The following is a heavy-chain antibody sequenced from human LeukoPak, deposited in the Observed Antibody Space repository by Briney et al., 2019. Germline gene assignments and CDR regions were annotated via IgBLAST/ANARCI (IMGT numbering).Heavy chain of an antibody. V-gene: IGHV1-18*01. CDR1: GYTFTSYG. D-gene: IGHD2-2*02. Sequence: APVKVSCKASGYTFTSYGISWVRQAPGQGLEWMGWISAYNGNTNYAQKLQGRVTMTTDTSTSTAYMELRSLRSDDTAVYYCARDRWGRDIVVVPAAIFSSLFDYWGQGTLVTVSS. CDR2: ISAYNGNT. CDR3: ARDRWGRDIVVVPAAIFSSLFDY. J-gene: IGHJ4*02.